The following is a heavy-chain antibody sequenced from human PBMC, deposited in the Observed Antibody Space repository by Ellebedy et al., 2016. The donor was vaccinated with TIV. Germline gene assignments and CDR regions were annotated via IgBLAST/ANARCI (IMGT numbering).Heavy chain of an antibody. Sequence: GGSLRLSXAASGFPFSNYAMGWVRHVPGRGPEWVSTITANALTTWYADSVKGRFTISRDNSRSTVSLQMNSLRAEDTAPYYCVRDRNYPNDVFDLWGQGTVVTVSS. J-gene: IGHJ3*01. CDR2: ITANALTT. CDR1: GFPFSNYA. V-gene: IGHV3-23*01. CDR3: VRDRNYPNDVFDL. D-gene: IGHD5-24*01.